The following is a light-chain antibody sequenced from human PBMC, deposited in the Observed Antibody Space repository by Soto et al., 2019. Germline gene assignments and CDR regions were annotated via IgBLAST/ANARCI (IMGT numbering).Light chain of an antibody. Sequence: RAESRYTVAASVGDRVTKTCQTSKDISSSVAWYQQKPGKAPNLLIFSASALHRGVPPRFSCCGSGTAFTLGVRSLHSCYSALSNCEGADSAAWRFAEGTKVDIK. V-gene: IGKV1D-12*01. J-gene: IGKJ1*01. CDR1: KDISSS. CDR2: SAS. CDR3: EGADSAAWR.